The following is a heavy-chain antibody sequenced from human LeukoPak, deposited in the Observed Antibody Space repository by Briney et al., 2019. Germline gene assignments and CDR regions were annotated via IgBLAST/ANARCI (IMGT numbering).Heavy chain of an antibody. CDR3: ARGSAIVRGSFGD. CDR1: GFTFSRYW. CDR2: IKQDGSGN. V-gene: IGHV3-7*04. D-gene: IGHD3-10*01. J-gene: IGHJ4*02. Sequence: PGGPLRLSCAASGFTFSRYWMNWVRQVPGKGLEWVANIKQDGSGNNYVDSVKGRFTISRDNARNSLYLQMNTLRAEDTAVYYCARGSAIVRGSFGDWGQGTLVTVSS.